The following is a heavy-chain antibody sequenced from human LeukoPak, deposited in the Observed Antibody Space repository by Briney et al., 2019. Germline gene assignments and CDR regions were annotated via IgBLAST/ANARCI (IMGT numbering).Heavy chain of an antibody. Sequence: GGSLRLSCVASGFTFSRYSMNWVRQAPGKGLEWIAYIRSSGDTIYYADSVQGRFTISRDTAKNSLYLQMNNLRDEDTAVYYCTRDPEALDYWGQGTLVTVSS. J-gene: IGHJ4*02. V-gene: IGHV3-48*02. CDR3: TRDPEALDY. CDR1: GFTFSRYS. CDR2: IRSSGDTI.